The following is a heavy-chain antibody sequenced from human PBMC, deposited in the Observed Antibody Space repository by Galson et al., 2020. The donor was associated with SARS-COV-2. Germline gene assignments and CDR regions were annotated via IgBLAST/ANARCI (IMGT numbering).Heavy chain of an antibody. J-gene: IGHJ4*02. V-gene: IGHV4-31*03. CDR2: IHYHATT. D-gene: IGHD3-22*01. CDR1: GHSLRTPDYH. Sequence: SQTLSLTCTDPGHSLRTPDYHSTRIRPHPEKGREWLGGIHYHATTNDNPSLKSRVTNSVDTSEKQFSLKLRSVTAADTAVYYCARVQTFYYDKRGHYINYYFDSWGQGSLVTVSS. CDR3: ARVQTFYYDKRGHYINYYFDS.